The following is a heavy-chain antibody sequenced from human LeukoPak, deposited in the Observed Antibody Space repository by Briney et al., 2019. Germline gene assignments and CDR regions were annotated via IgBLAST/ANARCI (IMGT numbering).Heavy chain of an antibody. CDR1: GFTFSTYA. V-gene: IGHV3-30*04. D-gene: IGHD1-1*01. J-gene: IGHJ4*02. CDR3: AKDGRGQYPPNDLDY. CDR2: ISYDGSNK. Sequence: AGGSLRLSCSASGFTFSTYAMHWVRQAPGKGLEWVAVISYDGSNKYYADSVKGRFTISRDNSKNTLYLQMNSLRAEDTAVYYCAKDGRGQYPPNDLDYWGQGTLVTVSS.